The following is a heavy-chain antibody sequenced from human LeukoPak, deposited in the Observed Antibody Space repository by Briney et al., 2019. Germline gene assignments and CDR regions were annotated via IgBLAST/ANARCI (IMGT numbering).Heavy chain of an antibody. CDR1: GFTFSDYY. V-gene: IGHV3-11*01. Sequence: PGGSLRLSCAASGFTFSDYYMSWILQAPGKGLEWVSYITGSGSAIYYADSVKGRFTISRDNAKNSLYLQMNSLRAEDTAVYYCARAVEGVTPIDYWGQGTLVTVSS. CDR3: ARAVEGVTPIDY. J-gene: IGHJ4*02. CDR2: ITGSGSAI. D-gene: IGHD3-3*01.